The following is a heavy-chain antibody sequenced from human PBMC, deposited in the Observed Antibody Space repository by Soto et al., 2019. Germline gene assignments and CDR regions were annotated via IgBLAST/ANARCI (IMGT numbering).Heavy chain of an antibody. D-gene: IGHD3-22*01. CDR3: ARSPDYYDSSGGGDHWYFDL. V-gene: IGHV4-38-2*02. Sequence: SETLSLTCTVSGYSISSGYYWGWIRPPPGKGLEWIGSIYHSGSTYYNPSLQSRVTISVDTSKNQFSLKLSFVTAADTAVYYCARSPDYYDSSGGGDHWYFDLWGRGTLVTVSS. CDR1: GYSISSGYY. J-gene: IGHJ2*01. CDR2: IYHSGST.